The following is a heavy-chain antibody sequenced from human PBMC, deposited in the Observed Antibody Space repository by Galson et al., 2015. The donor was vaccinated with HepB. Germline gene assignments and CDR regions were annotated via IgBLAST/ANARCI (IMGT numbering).Heavy chain of an antibody. CDR2: ISSSASTM. CDR3: ARYSALTVYGDYEFDY. J-gene: IGHJ4*02. D-gene: IGHD4-17*01. V-gene: IGHV3-11*01. Sequence: SLRLSCAASGFTFSDYYMSWIRQAPGKGLEWVSYISSSASTMYYGDSVKGRFTTSRDNAKNSLYLQMNSLRVEDTAVYYCARYSALTVYGDYEFDYWGQGILVTVSS. CDR1: GFTFSDYY.